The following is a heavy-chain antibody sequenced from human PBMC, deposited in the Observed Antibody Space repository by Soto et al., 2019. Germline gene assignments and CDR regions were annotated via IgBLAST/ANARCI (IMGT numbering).Heavy chain of an antibody. Sequence: QVQLVESGGGVVQPGGSLRLSCAASGFTFSSYAMHWVRQPPGKGLEWVSATSNDGVNEYYADSVRGRFTISRDNSKNTLFLQMNSLRPEDTALYSGVRDLRYYNSRGYYGFFDYGGQGTLVTVSS. CDR3: VRDLRYYNSRGYYGFFDY. J-gene: IGHJ4*02. CDR1: GFTFSSYA. V-gene: IGHV3-30-3*01. CDR2: TSNDGVNE. D-gene: IGHD3-22*01.